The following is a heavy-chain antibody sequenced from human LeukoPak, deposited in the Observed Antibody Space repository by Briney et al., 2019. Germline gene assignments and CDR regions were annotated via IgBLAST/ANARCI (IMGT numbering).Heavy chain of an antibody. J-gene: IGHJ6*03. Sequence: PGGSLRLSCAASGFTVSSNYMSWVRQAPGKGLEWVSVIYSGGSTYYADSVKGRFTISRDNSKNTLYLQMNSLRAEDTAVYYCAVSERRMVWPYYYYMDVWGKGTTVTVSS. D-gene: IGHD1-1*01. V-gene: IGHV3-53*01. CDR1: GFTVSSNY. CDR2: IYSGGST. CDR3: AVSERRMVWPYYYYMDV.